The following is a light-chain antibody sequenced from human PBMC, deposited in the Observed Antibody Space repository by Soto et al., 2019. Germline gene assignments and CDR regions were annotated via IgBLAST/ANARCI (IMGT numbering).Light chain of an antibody. CDR2: DVT. CDR3: ISFTSRHIYV. Sequence: QSALTQPASVSGSPGQSITISCTGTSSDVGGYNYVSWYQQHPGKAPKLMIYDVTNRPSGISNRFSGSKSGNTASLTLSGLQTEDEADYYCISFTSRHIYVFGTGTKLTVL. J-gene: IGLJ1*01. CDR1: SSDVGGYNY. V-gene: IGLV2-14*01.